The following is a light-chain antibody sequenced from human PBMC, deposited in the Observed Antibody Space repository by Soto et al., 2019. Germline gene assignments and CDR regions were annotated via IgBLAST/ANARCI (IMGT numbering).Light chain of an antibody. CDR1: QSVSSK. J-gene: IGKJ4*01. V-gene: IGKV3D-15*01. CDR2: GAS. CDR3: QQYNNWPLT. Sequence: TVMTQSPATLSVSPGERATLSCRASQSVSSKLAWYQQKPGQAPRLLIYGASTRATGIPARFSGSGSGTEFTLTISSLQSEDFAVYSCQQYNNWPLTFGGGTKVEIK.